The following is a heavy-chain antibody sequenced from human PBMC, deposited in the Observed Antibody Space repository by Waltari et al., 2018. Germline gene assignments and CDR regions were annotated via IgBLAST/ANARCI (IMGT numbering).Heavy chain of an antibody. CDR2: IIPMFNNP. J-gene: IGHJ4*02. CDR1: GDVFENYA. D-gene: IGHD4-17*01. Sequence: VQLVQSGAEVKKPGSSVRVSCKTSGDVFENYAISWVRQAPGKGLEWMGGIIPMFNNPNYAQRFEGTVTITADESTSTGYMELTGLTSEDTAIYYCVRGSKFGDYGDLDYWGQGTLVTVS. V-gene: IGHV1-69*01. CDR3: VRGSKFGDYGDLDY.